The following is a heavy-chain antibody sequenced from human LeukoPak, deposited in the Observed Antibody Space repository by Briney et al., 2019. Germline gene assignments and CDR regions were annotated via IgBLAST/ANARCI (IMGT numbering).Heavy chain of an antibody. CDR3: ARHLSDITSSPNY. Sequence: GESLKISCKGSGYSFSNYWIAWVRQMPGKSLGWMGVIYPRDSRTTYSPSFQDQVTISADKSISTAYLQWTSLKASDTAMYYCARHLSDITSSPNYWGPGTLATVSS. CDR1: GYSFSNYW. D-gene: IGHD2-2*01. CDR2: IYPRDSRT. V-gene: IGHV5-51*01. J-gene: IGHJ4*02.